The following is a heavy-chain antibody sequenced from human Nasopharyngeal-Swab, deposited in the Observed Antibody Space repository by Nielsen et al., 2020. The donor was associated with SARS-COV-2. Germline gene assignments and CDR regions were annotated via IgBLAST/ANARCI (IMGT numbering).Heavy chain of an antibody. CDR2: ISSNSRYI. V-gene: IGHV3-21*01. D-gene: IGHD5-18*01. Sequence: GGSLRLSCAASGFTFSSYSMNWVRQAPGKGLEWVSSISSNSRYIYYADSVKGRFTISRDNAKNSLYLRMNSLRAEDTAVYYCARDGPELWSYYYYYGMDVWGQGTTVTVSS. J-gene: IGHJ6*02. CDR1: GFTFSSYS. CDR3: ARDGPELWSYYYYYGMDV.